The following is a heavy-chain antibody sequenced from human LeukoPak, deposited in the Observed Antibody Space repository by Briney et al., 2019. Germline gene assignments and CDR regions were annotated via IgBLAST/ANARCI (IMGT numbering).Heavy chain of an antibody. D-gene: IGHD6-13*01. Sequence: SETLSLTCTVSGGSISSGSYDWYWIRQPAGKGLEWIGHIYTSGSMNYNPSLKSRVTISVDTSKNQFSLKLTSVTAADTAVYYCARGWGKGAAVSYWGQGTLVTVSS. V-gene: IGHV4-61*09. CDR2: IYTSGSM. J-gene: IGHJ4*02. CDR1: GGSISSGSYD. CDR3: ARGWGKGAAVSY.